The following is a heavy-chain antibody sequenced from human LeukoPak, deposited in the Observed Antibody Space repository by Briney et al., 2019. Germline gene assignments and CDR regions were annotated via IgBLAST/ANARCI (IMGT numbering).Heavy chain of an antibody. D-gene: IGHD5-18*01. CDR2: ISAYNGDR. J-gene: IGHJ4*02. Sequence: ASVKVSCKASRYTFSRYGISWVRQAPRQGLEGMGWISAYNGDRNYAQNLQGRVTMTTDTSTSTAYMEVRSLRSDDTAVYYCARVGYSYGPSGATFDYWGQGTLVTVSS. CDR1: RYTFSRYG. V-gene: IGHV1-18*01. CDR3: ARVGYSYGPSGATFDY.